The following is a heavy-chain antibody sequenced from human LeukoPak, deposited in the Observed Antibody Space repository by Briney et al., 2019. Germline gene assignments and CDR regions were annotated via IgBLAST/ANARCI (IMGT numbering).Heavy chain of an antibody. D-gene: IGHD2-15*01. V-gene: IGHV3-21*05. J-gene: IGHJ5*02. CDR3: ARGADGVSSNSRGWFDP. CDR2: ISTSSSYI. CDR1: GFTFSSYS. Sequence: GGSLRLSCAASGFTFSSYSMNWVRQAPGKGLEWVSYISTSSSYIYYADTVRGRFTISRDNAKNSLYLQMNSLRAEDTAVYSCARGADGVSSNSRGWFDPWGQGTPVTVSS.